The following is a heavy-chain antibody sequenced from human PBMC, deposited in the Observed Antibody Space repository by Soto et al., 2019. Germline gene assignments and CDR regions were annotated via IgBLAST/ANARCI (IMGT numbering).Heavy chain of an antibody. V-gene: IGHV1-46*01. J-gene: IGHJ4*02. D-gene: IGHD2-2*01. CDR2: INPRGGST. CDR1: GYTFTSYY. Sequence: GASVKVSCKASGYTFTSYYMHWVRQAPGQGLEWMGIINPRGGSTSYAQKFQGRVTMTRDTSTSTVYMELSSLRSEDTAVYYCAREETNIVGGHRTSVVPAAMPDYWGQGTLVTVSS. CDR3: AREETNIVGGHRTSVVPAAMPDY.